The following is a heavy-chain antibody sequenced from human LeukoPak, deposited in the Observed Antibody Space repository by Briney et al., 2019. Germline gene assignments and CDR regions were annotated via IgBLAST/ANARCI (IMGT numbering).Heavy chain of an antibody. CDR2: INHSGST. D-gene: IGHD3-22*01. Sequence: SETLSLTCAVYGGSFSGYYWSWIRQPPGKGLEWIGEINHSGSTNYNPSLKSRVTISVDTSKNQFSLKLSSVTAADTAVYYCARVYDSSGHYYSYFDYWGQGTLVTVSS. V-gene: IGHV4-34*01. CDR1: GGSFSGYY. CDR3: ARVYDSSGHYYSYFDY. J-gene: IGHJ4*02.